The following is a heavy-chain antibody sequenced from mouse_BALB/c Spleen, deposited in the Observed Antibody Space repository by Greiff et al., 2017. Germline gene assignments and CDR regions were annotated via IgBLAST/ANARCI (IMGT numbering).Heavy chain of an antibody. CDR3: ARSYGNYSWFAY. J-gene: IGHJ3*01. D-gene: IGHD2-1*01. Sequence: DVMLVESGGGLVKPGGSLKLSCAASGFTFSSYAMSWVRQSPEKRLEWVAEISSGGSYTYYPDTVTGRFTISRDNAKNTLYLEMSSLRSEDTAMYYCARSYGNYSWFAYWGQGTLVTVSA. V-gene: IGHV5-9-4*01. CDR2: ISSGGSYT. CDR1: GFTFSSYA.